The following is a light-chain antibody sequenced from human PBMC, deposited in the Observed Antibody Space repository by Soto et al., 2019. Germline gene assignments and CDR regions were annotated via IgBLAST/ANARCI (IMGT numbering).Light chain of an antibody. CDR2: AAS. CDR1: QSVISYY. J-gene: IGKJ1*01. V-gene: IGKV3-20*01. Sequence: LSLSPGERATLSFRASQSVISYYLAWYQQKPGQAPRLLIYAASSRATGIPDRFSGGGSGTDFTLTISRLEPEDFAVYYCQQCGSSPWTLGQGTKVDIK. CDR3: QQCGSSPWT.